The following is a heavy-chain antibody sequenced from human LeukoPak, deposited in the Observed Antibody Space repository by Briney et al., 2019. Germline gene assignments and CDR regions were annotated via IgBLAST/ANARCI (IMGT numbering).Heavy chain of an antibody. CDR1: GGSISSGSYY. CDR2: IYTSGST. V-gene: IGHV4-61*02. J-gene: IGHJ6*03. Sequence: PSETLSLTCTVSGGSISSGSYYWSWIRQPAGKGLEWVGRIYTSGSTNYNPSLKSRVTISVDTSKNQFSLKLSSVTAADTAVYYCARVVNNPWFYYYYMDVWGKGTTVTVSS. CDR3: ARVVNNPWFYYYYMDV. D-gene: IGHD1-14*01.